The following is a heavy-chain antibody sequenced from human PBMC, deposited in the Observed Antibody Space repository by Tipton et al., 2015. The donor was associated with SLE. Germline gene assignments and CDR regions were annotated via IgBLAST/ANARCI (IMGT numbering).Heavy chain of an antibody. CDR3: ARLRGSVDY. J-gene: IGHJ4*02. CDR2: INHSGST. CDR1: GGSISSYY. V-gene: IGHV4-34*01. D-gene: IGHD3-10*01. Sequence: TLSLTCTVSGGSISSYYWSWIRQPPGKGLEWIGEINHSGSTNYNPSLKSRVTISVDTSKNQFSLKLSSVTAADTAVYYCARLRGSVDYWGQGTLVTVSS.